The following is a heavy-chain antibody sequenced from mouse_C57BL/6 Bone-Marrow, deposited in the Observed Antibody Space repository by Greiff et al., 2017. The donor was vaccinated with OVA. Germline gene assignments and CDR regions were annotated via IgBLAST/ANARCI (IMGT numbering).Heavy chain of an antibody. Sequence: QVQLQQPGAELVRPGSSVKLSCKASGYTFTSYWMHWVKQRPIHGLEWIGNIDPSDSETHYNQKFKDKATLTVDKSSSTAYMQLSSLTSEDSAVYYCARRYYGSSYYFDYWGQGTTLTVSS. D-gene: IGHD1-1*01. J-gene: IGHJ2*01. CDR2: IDPSDSET. CDR3: ARRYYGSSYYFDY. V-gene: IGHV1-52*01. CDR1: GYTFTSYW.